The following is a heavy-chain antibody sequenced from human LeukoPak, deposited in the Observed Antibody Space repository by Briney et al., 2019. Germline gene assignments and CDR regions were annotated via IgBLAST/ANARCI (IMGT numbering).Heavy chain of an antibody. CDR2: IIPMFGTA. J-gene: IGHJ6*03. Sequence: GASVKVSCKASGGTFSSYEISWVRQAPGQGLEWMGGIIPMFGTAKYAQKFQGRVTMTEDTSTDTAYMELSSLRSEDTAVYYCATHSPEWRYSDYYNYYYIDVWGKGTTVTVSS. D-gene: IGHD5-12*01. CDR3: ATHSPEWRYSDYYNYYYIDV. CDR1: GGTFSSYE. V-gene: IGHV1-69*06.